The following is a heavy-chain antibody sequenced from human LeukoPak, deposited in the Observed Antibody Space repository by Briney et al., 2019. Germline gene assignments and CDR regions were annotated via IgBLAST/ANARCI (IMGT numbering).Heavy chain of an antibody. CDR1: GYIFTNYY. J-gene: IGHJ4*02. D-gene: IGHD3-10*01. CDR3: ARDHGSAYYRAPRH. Sequence: ASVKVSSKASGYIFTNYYMHWVRQAPGQGLEWMGTINPSGGSTTYAQKFQGRVTMTRDTSTSTVYMELSSLRSEDTAVYYCARDHGSAYYRAPRHWGQGTLVTVSS. V-gene: IGHV1-46*01. CDR2: INPSGGST.